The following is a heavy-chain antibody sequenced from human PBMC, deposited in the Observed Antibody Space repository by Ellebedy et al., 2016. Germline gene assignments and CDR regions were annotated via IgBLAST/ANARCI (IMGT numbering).Heavy chain of an antibody. CDR3: AREGYESNRALAATHYYYGMDV. Sequence: GESLKISXVASGFTFSSYAMSWVRQAPGKGLEWVSSISGSGSSTYYGDSVKGRFTISRDNSKNTLYLQMNSLRAEDTAVHYCAREGYESNRALAATHYYYGMDVWGQGTTVTVSS. J-gene: IGHJ6*02. D-gene: IGHD2-15*01. CDR2: ISGSGSST. V-gene: IGHV3-23*01. CDR1: GFTFSSYA.